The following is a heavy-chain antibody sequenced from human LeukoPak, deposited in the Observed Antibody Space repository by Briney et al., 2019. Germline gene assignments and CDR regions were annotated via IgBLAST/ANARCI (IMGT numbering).Heavy chain of an antibody. D-gene: IGHD3-22*01. CDR2: IYSGGST. CDR1: GFTVSSNY. J-gene: IGHJ4*02. V-gene: IGHV3-66*01. Sequence: GGSLRLSCAASGFTVSSNYMSWVRQAPGKGLEWVSVIYSGGSTYYADSVKGRFTISRDNSKNTLYLQMNGLRAEDTAVYYCARGAGYYDSSGYFDFWGQGTLVTVSS. CDR3: ARGAGYYDSSGYFDF.